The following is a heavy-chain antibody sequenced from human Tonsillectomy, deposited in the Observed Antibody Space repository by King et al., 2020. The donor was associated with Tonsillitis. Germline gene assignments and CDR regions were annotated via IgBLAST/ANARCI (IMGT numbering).Heavy chain of an antibody. CDR2: ISWNSGSI. Sequence: QLVQSGGGLVQPGMSLRLSCAASGFTFDDYAMHWVRQAPGKGLEWVSGISWNSGSIGYADSVKGRFTISRDNAKNSLYLQMNSLRAEDTALYYCAKTHGSGSYPDYFDYWGQGTLVTVSS. D-gene: IGHD3-10*01. V-gene: IGHV3-9*01. CDR3: AKTHGSGSYPDYFDY. J-gene: IGHJ4*02. CDR1: GFTFDDYA.